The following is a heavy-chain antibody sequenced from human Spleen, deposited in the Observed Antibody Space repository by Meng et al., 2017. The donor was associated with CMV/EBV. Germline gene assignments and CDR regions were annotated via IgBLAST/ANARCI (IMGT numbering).Heavy chain of an antibody. CDR1: GYTFTGYY. CDR3: ARESTIFGVVISDY. J-gene: IGHJ4*02. Sequence: SGYTFTGYYMHWVRQAPGQGLEWMGWINPNSGGTNCAQKFQGRVTMTRDTSISTAYMELSRLRSDDTAVYYCARESTIFGVVISDYWGQGTLVTVSS. V-gene: IGHV1-2*02. D-gene: IGHD3-3*01. CDR2: INPNSGGT.